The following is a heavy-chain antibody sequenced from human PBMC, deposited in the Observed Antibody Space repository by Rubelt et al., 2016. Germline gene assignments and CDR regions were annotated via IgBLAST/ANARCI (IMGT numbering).Heavy chain of an antibody. D-gene: IGHD5-24*01. V-gene: IGHV3-23*04. CDR2: ISGSGGST. J-gene: IGHJ4*02. Sequence: EVQLVESGGGLIQPGGSLRLSCAASGFTVSSNYMSWVRQAPGKGLEWVSGISGSGGSTYYADSVKGRFTISRDNAKNTLYLQMNSLRAEDTAVYYCAKEGPLQRAMGYYFDYWGQGTLVTVSS. CDR3: AKEGPLQRAMGYYFDY. CDR1: GFTVSSNY.